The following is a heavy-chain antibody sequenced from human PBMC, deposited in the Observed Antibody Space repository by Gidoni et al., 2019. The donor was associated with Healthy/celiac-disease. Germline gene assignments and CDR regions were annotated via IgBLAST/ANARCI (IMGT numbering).Heavy chain of an antibody. V-gene: IGHV4-39*01. CDR3: ARHGRTVTIAFDI. CDR1: GGSISSSSYY. CDR2: IYYSGST. J-gene: IGHJ3*02. D-gene: IGHD4-17*01. Sequence: QLQLQESGPGLVKPSETLSLTCTVSGGSISSSSYYWGWIRQPPGKGLEWIGSIYYSGSTYYNPSLKSRVTISVDTSKNQFSLKLSSVTAADTAVYYCARHGRTVTIAFDIWGQGTMVTVSS.